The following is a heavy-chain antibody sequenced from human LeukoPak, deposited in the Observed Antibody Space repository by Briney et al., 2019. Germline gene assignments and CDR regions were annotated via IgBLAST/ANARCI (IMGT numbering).Heavy chain of an antibody. Sequence: SETLSLTCTVSGYSISSGYYWGWIRQPPGKGLEWIGSIYHSGSTYYNPSLKSRVTISLDTSKNQFSLNLSSVTAADTAVYYCARGYNWNDFDYWGQGTLVTVSS. CDR3: ARGYNWNDFDY. J-gene: IGHJ4*02. V-gene: IGHV4-38-2*02. D-gene: IGHD1-1*01. CDR1: GYSISSGYY. CDR2: IYHSGST.